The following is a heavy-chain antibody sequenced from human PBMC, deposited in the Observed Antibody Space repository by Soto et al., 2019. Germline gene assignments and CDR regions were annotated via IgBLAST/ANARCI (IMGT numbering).Heavy chain of an antibody. V-gene: IGHV4-31*03. CDR3: AREGGSYDSGGYLIRGAFDI. Sequence: TLCLTCSVSGDSISRIDYYGTWIRQHPEKGLEWIGNIYFRGNTYYSPSLESRLTISVDTSKNQFSLKLTSVTAADTAVYYCAREGGSYDSGGYLIRGAFDIWGQGTMVTVSS. CDR1: GDSISRIDYY. CDR2: IYFRGNT. J-gene: IGHJ3*02. D-gene: IGHD3-22*01.